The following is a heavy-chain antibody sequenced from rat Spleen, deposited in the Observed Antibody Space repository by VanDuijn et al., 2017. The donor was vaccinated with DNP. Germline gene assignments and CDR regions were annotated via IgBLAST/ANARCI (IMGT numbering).Heavy chain of an antibody. V-gene: IGHV5S11*01. Sequence: EVQLVESGGGLVQPGRSMKLPCAASGFTFSNYYMAWVRQAPTKGLEWVASISSGGGNTYYRASVKGRFTISRDNAKSTLYLQMDSLRSEETATYYCARVQLGYYALDAWGQGTSVTVSS. D-gene: IGHD5-1*01. J-gene: IGHJ4*01. CDR3: ARVQLGYYALDA. CDR2: ISSGGGNT. CDR1: GFTFSNYY.